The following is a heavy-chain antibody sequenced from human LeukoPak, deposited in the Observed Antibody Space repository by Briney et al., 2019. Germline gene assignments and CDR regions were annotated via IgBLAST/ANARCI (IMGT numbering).Heavy chain of an antibody. V-gene: IGHV3-7*01. CDR1: GFTFSSYW. CDR3: ARENYVWGSYRHNWYFDL. CDR2: IKQDGSEK. Sequence: GGSLRLSCAASGFTFSSYWMSWVRQAPGKGLEWVANIKQDGSEKYYVDSVKGRFTISRDNAKNSLYLQMNSLRAEDTAVYYCARENYVWGSYRHNWYFDLWGRGTLVTVSS. J-gene: IGHJ2*01. D-gene: IGHD3-16*02.